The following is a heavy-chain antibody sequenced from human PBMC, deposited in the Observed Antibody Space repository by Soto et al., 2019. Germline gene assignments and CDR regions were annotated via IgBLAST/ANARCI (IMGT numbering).Heavy chain of an antibody. CDR3: ARRGFYMLTFGVGDANAFDI. CDR1: GGSITSDY. CDR2: IYYSGDT. D-gene: IGHD3-16*01. J-gene: IGHJ3*02. V-gene: IGHV4-59*13. Sequence: SETLSLTCTVSGGSITSDYWSWIRQPPGKGLEWIGYIYYSGDTNYNPSLKSLVTISVDTSKNQFSLKLTSVTAADTAMYYCARRGFYMLTFGVGDANAFDIWGQGTMVTVSS.